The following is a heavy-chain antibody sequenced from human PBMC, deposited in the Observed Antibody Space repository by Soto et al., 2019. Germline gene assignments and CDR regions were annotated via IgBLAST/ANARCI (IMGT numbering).Heavy chain of an antibody. CDR1: GGSISSSTW. J-gene: IGHJ6*02. D-gene: IGHD3-22*01. CDR2: VYPSGIT. V-gene: IGHV4-4*02. Sequence: QVQLEESGPGLVKPSGTLSLTCAVSGGSISSSTWWSWVRQPPGKGLEWIGEVYPSGITHYNPSLKSRITISIEKSKNQFALKLSSVTAADTAVYYCARDGQDDSSGITDVWGQGTTVTVSS. CDR3: ARDGQDDSSGITDV.